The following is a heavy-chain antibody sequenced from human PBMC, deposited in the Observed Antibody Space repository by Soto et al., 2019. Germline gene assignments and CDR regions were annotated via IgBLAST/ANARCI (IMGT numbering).Heavy chain of an antibody. Sequence: QAQLVQSGPEVKKPGASVKVSCKASGYTFSGPYIYWIRQAPGQGLEWMGWIDPNSGGTEFAQKFQGRVTLTRATSISTVYMELNSLRSDDTGVYYCARDFRTHSHGVDVWGRGTAVTVSS. J-gene: IGHJ6*02. CDR2: IDPNSGGT. V-gene: IGHV1-2*02. D-gene: IGHD1-26*01. CDR3: ARDFRTHSHGVDV. CDR1: GYTFSGPY.